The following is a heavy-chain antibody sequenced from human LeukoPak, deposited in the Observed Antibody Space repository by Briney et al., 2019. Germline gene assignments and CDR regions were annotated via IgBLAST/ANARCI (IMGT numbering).Heavy chain of an antibody. J-gene: IGHJ4*02. D-gene: IGHD4-17*01. Sequence: SETLSLTCTVSGGSISGYYWSWIRQPAGKGLEWIGRIYPSGNTNYNPSLKSRVTMSVDASNNQFSLKLSSVTAADTAVYYCARVGTYGDYVFDYWGQGTLVTVSS. CDR2: IYPSGNT. V-gene: IGHV4-4*07. CDR1: GGSISGYY. CDR3: ARVGTYGDYVFDY.